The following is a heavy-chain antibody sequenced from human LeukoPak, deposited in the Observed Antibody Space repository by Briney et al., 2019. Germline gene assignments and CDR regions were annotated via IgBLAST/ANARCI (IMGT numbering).Heavy chain of an antibody. V-gene: IGHV4-38-2*02. Sequence: SETLSLTCAVSGYSISSGYYWGWIRQPPGKGLEWIGSIYHSGSTYYNPSLKSRVTISVDTSKNQFSLKLSSVTAADTAVYYCARDSRRELLHAFDIWGQGTMVTVST. CDR1: GYSISSGYY. CDR3: ARDSRRELLHAFDI. CDR2: IYHSGST. J-gene: IGHJ3*02. D-gene: IGHD1-26*01.